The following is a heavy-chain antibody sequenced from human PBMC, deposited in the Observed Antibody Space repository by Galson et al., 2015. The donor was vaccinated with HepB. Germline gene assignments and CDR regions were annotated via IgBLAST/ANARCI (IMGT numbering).Heavy chain of an antibody. D-gene: IGHD2-15*01. CDR3: TRGWGGYCSGGSCPVLQCMDV. J-gene: IGHJ6*02. CDR2: IRSKAYGGTT. Sequence: SLRLSCAASGFTFGDYAMSWFRQAPGKGLEWVGFIRSKAYGGTTEYAASVKGRFTISRDDSKSIAYLQMNSLKTEDTAVYYCTRGWGGYCSGGSCPVLQCMDVWGQGTTVTVSS. CDR1: GFTFGDYA. V-gene: IGHV3-49*03.